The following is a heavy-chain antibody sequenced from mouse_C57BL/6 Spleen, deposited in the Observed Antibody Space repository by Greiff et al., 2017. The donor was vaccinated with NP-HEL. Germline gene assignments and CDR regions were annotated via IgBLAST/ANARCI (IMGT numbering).Heavy chain of an antibody. CDR3: ASDDYDGPYFDY. J-gene: IGHJ2*01. D-gene: IGHD2-4*01. V-gene: IGHV1-53*01. Sequence: VQLQQSGTELVKPGASVKLSCKASGYTFTSYWMHWVKQRPGQGLEWIGNINPSNGGTNYNEKFKSKATLTVDKSSSTAYMQLSSLTSEDSAVYSWASDDYDGPYFDYWGQGTTPTVSS. CDR2: INPSNGGT. CDR1: GYTFTSYW.